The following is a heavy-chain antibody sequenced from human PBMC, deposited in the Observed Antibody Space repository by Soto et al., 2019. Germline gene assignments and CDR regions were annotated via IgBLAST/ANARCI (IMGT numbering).Heavy chain of an antibody. J-gene: IGHJ6*03. Sequence: QVQLVESGGGLVKPGGSLRLSCAASGFTFSDYYMSWIRQAPGKGLEWVSFISSSGSTIYYADSVKGRFTISRDNAKNSLYLQMNSLRAEDTAVYYCARDATMTTVTRYYYYYMDVWGKGTTVTVSS. CDR2: ISSSGSTI. CDR3: ARDATMTTVTRYYYYYMDV. CDR1: GFTFSDYY. V-gene: IGHV3-11*01. D-gene: IGHD4-4*01.